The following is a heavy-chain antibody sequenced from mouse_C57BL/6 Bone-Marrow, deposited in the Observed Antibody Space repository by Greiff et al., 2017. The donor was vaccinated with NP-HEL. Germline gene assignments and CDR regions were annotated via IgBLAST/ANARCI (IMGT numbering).Heavy chain of an antibody. CDR1: GYTFTSYG. CDR3: ARKGRFITTVVDAMDY. CDR2: IYPRSGNT. D-gene: IGHD1-1*01. Sequence: VQLQESGAELARPGASVKLSCKASGYTFTSYGISWVKQRTGQGLEWIGEIYPRSGNTYYNEKFKGKATLTADKSSSTAYMELRSLTSEDSAVYFCARKGRFITTVVDAMDYWGQGTSVTVSS. J-gene: IGHJ4*01. V-gene: IGHV1-81*01.